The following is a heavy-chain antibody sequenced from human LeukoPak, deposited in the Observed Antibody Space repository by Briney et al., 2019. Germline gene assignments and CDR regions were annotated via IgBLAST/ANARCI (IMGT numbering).Heavy chain of an antibody. CDR1: GYTFTGYY. V-gene: IGHV1-2*02. Sequence: ASVKVSCKASGYTFTGYYMHWVRQAPGQGLEWMGWINPNSGGTNYAQKFQGRVTMTRDTSISTAYTELSRLRSDDTAVYYCASPRPDYYDSSGYYLWGQGTLVTVSS. CDR3: ASPRPDYYDSSGYYL. CDR2: INPNSGGT. J-gene: IGHJ4*02. D-gene: IGHD3-22*01.